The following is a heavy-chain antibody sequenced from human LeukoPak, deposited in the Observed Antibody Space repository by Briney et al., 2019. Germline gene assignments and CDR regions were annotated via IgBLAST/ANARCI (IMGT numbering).Heavy chain of an antibody. J-gene: IGHJ3*02. CDR3: ARGSNWNDGRDAFDI. D-gene: IGHD1-1*01. V-gene: IGHV4-61*02. Sequence: SETLSLTCTVSGGSISSGDYYWSWIRQPPGKGLEWIGRIYTSGSTNYNPSLKSRVTMSVDTSKNQFSLKLSSVTAADTAVYYCARGSNWNDGRDAFDIWGQGTMVTVSS. CDR1: GGSISSGDYY. CDR2: IYTSGST.